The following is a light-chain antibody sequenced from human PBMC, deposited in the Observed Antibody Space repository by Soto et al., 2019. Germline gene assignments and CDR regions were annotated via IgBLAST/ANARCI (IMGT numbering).Light chain of an antibody. CDR3: QQYNNWPLT. CDR2: CAS. Sequence: ETMMTQSPATLSVSPGERATLSCRASQSVRTDLAWYQQEPGQAPRLLICCASTRATGIPARFSGSGSGTEFTLTISSLQSEDFALYYCQQYNNWPLTFGGGTKVDIK. V-gene: IGKV3-15*01. CDR1: QSVRTD. J-gene: IGKJ4*01.